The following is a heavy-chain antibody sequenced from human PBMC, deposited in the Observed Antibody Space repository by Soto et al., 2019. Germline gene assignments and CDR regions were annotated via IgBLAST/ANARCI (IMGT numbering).Heavy chain of an antibody. J-gene: IGHJ4*02. D-gene: IGHD3-10*01. CDR2: INPSGGST. CDR1: GYTFTNYY. CDR3: ARLYCSGSYYNPTAAPFDY. V-gene: IGHV1-46*01. Sequence: QVQLVQSGAEVKKPGASMKVSCKTSGYTFTNYYMHWLRQAPGQGLEWMGIINPSGGSTSYAQKFQGRVTMTRDTTTSTVYMELSSLRSEDTAVYYCARLYCSGSYYNPTAAPFDYWGQGTLVTVSS.